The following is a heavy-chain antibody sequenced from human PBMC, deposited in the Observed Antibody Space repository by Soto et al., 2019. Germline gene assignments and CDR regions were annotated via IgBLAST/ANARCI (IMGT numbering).Heavy chain of an antibody. CDR3: AGGLDSSTSAGSMDV. CDR2: IYYSGST. J-gene: IGHJ6*02. Sequence: SETLSLTCTVSGGSISSSSYYWGWIRPPPGKGLEWIGSIYYSGSTYYNPSLKSRVTISVDTSKNQFSLKLSSVTAADTAVYYCAGGLDSSTSAGSMDVWGQGTTVTVSS. CDR1: GGSISSSSYY. V-gene: IGHV4-39*01. D-gene: IGHD6-6*01.